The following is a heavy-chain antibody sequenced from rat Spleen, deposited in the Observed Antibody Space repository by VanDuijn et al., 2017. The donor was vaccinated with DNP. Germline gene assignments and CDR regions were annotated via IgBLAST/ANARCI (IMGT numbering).Heavy chain of an antibody. CDR1: GFXXXDXX. J-gene: IGHJ2*01. V-gene: IGHV4-2*01. CDR2: XXKDSSTK. CDR3: ARERAGIDY. D-gene: IGHD1-2*01. Sequence: EVKLVESGGGLXXPGXXLKLSCXXXGFXXXDXXXGWXXXAPXXXLXXXGEXXKDSSTKKYTPSLKDKFPISRDNAQNTLYLQMSKLGAEDTAIYYWARERAGIDYWGQGVMVTVSS.